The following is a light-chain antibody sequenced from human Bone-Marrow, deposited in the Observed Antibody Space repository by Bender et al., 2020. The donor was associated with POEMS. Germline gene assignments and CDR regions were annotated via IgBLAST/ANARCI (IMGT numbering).Light chain of an antibody. CDR1: NSDIGGYNY. CDR2: EVT. V-gene: IGLV2-8*01. CDR3: SSYADSNNLV. Sequence: QSALTQPPSASGSPGQSVTISCTGSNSDIGGYNYVSWYQQHPGKAPQLIIFEVTRRSSGVPDRFSVSKSGNTASLTVSGLQAEDEADYYCSSYADSNNLVFGGGTKVTVL. J-gene: IGLJ3*02.